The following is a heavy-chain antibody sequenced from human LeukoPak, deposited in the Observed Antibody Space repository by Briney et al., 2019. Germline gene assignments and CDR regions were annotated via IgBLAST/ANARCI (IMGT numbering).Heavy chain of an antibody. V-gene: IGHV3-23*01. CDR2: ITDSGGAT. Sequence: PGGSLRLSCAASGFAHTDYAISLVRQAPGKGLEWVSAITDSGGATYYADSVKGRFTISRDNSKNTLYLQMNSLRGDDTAIYYCAKAYTRSWYAAFDIWGQGTMVTISS. CDR1: GFAHTDYA. D-gene: IGHD6-13*01. CDR3: AKAYTRSWYAAFDI. J-gene: IGHJ3*02.